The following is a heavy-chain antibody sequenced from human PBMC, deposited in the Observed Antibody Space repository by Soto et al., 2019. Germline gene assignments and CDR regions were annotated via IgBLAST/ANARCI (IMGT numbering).Heavy chain of an antibody. V-gene: IGHV3-21*01. CDR2: ISSSSSYI. D-gene: IGHD3-10*01. CDR1: GFTFSSYS. J-gene: IGHJ3*02. Sequence: GGSLRLSCAASGFTFSSYSMNWVRQAPGKGLEWVSSISSSSSYIYYADSVKGRFTISRDNAKNSLYLQMNSLRAEDTAVYYCARAGSVLWFGATDAFDIWGQGTMVTVSS. CDR3: ARAGSVLWFGATDAFDI.